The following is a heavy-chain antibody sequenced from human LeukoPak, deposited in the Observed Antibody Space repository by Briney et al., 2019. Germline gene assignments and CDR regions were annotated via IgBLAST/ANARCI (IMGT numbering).Heavy chain of an antibody. V-gene: IGHV1-69*01. CDR3: ASRQIDNWDTTYYFDY. CDR2: IIPIFGTA. CDR1: GGTFISYA. Sequence: GSSVKVSCKASGGTFISYAISWVRQAPGQGLEWMGGIIPIFGTANYAQKFQGRVTITADESTSTAYMELSSLRSEDTAVYYCASRQIDNWDTTYYFDYWGQGTLVTVSS. D-gene: IGHD1-20*01. J-gene: IGHJ4*02.